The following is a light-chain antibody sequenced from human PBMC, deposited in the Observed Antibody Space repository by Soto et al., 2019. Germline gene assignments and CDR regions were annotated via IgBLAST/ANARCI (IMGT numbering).Light chain of an antibody. V-gene: IGKV3-11*01. CDR1: QSVSSY. J-gene: IGKJ4*01. CDR2: DAS. Sequence: EIVLTQSPATLSLSPGERATLSCRASQSVSSYLAWYQQKPGQAPRLLIYDASNRAIGIPARFSGSGSGTDFTLTISSLEPEDFAVYYCQHRSNWLTFGGGTKVEIK. CDR3: QHRSNWLT.